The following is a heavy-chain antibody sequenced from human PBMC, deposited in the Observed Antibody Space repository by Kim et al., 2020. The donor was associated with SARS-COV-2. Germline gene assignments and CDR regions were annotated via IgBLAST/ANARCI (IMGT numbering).Heavy chain of an antibody. CDR3: ARAEAQLWLLPYFDY. D-gene: IGHD5-18*01. V-gene: IGHV3-53*01. J-gene: IGHJ4*02. Sequence: GGSLRLSCAASGFTVSSNYMSWVRQAPGKGLEWVSVIYSGGSTYYADSVKGRFTISRDNSKNTLYLQMNSLRAEDTAVYYCARAEAQLWLLPYFDYWGQGTLVTVSS. CDR1: GFTVSSNY. CDR2: IYSGGST.